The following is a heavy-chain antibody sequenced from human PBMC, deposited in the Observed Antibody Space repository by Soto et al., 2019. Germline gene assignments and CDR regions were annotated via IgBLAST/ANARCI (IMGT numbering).Heavy chain of an antibody. D-gene: IGHD2-2*01. CDR1: GCTFSSYA. V-gene: IGHV1-69*13. J-gene: IGHJ1*01. CDR2: IIPIFGTA. CDR3: ARDVLGYCSSTSCPQHQH. Sequence: SVKVSCKASGCTFSSYAISWVRQAPGQGLEWMGGIIPIFGTANYAQKFQGRVTITADESTSTAYMELSSLRSEDTAVYYCARDVLGYCSSTSCPQHQHWGQGTLVTVSS.